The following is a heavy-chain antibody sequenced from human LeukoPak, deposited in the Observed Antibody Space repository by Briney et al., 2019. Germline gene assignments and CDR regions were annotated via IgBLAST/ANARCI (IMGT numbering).Heavy chain of an antibody. V-gene: IGHV4-34*01. Sequence: SETLSLTCAVYGGSFSGYYWSWIRQPPGKGLEWIGEINHSGSTNYNPSLKSRVTISVDTSKNQFSLKLSSVTAADTAVYYCARGPYDFWSGYYPTWGQGTLVTVSS. CDR2: INHSGST. CDR1: GGSFSGYY. D-gene: IGHD3-3*01. J-gene: IGHJ5*02. CDR3: ARGPYDFWSGYYPT.